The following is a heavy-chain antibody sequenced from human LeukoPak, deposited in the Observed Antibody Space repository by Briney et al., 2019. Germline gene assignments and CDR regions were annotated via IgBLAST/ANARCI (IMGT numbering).Heavy chain of an antibody. CDR1: GFTVGSKY. D-gene: IGHD1-1*01. V-gene: IGHV3-53*01. J-gene: IGHJ4*02. CDR3: ARSPNEGRGAIDY. Sequence: GGSLRLSCAASGFTVGSKYMSWVRQAPGKGLEWVSVIYSGGETHYADSVKGRFTISRDNSKNTLYLQMNSLRAEDTAVYYCARSPNEGRGAIDYWGQGTLVTVSS. CDR2: IYSGGET.